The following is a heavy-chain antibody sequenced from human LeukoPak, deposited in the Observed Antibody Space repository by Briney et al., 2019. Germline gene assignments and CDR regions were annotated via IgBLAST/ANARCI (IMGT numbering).Heavy chain of an antibody. CDR3: ATEVWFRADS. J-gene: IGHJ4*02. D-gene: IGHD3-10*01. CDR1: GFTLSSYW. V-gene: IGHV3-7*05. CDR2: IKQDGSEK. Sequence: GGSLRLSCAASGFTLSSYWMTWVRQAPGKGLEWVANIKQDGSEKYYVDSVKGRFSISRDNAENSLFLQMNSLRADDTAVYYCATEVWFRADSWGQGTLVTVSS.